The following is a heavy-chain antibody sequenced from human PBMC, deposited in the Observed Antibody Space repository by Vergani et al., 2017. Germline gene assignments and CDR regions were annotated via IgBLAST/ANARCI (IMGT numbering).Heavy chain of an antibody. Sequence: QVQLQESGPGLVKPSQTLSLTCTVSGGSISSGDYYWSWIRQPPGKGLEWIGEINHSGSTNYNPSLKSRVTISVDTSKNQFSLKLSSVTAADTAVYYCARRGGTTKYGMDVWGQGTTVTVSS. D-gene: IGHD1-7*01. V-gene: IGHV4-30-4*01. CDR3: ARRGGTTKYGMDV. CDR1: GGSISSGDYY. J-gene: IGHJ6*02. CDR2: INHSGST.